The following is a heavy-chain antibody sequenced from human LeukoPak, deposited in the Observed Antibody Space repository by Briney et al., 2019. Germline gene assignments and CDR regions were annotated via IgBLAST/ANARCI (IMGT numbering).Heavy chain of an antibody. CDR1: GGSISSYY. Sequence: SETLSLTCTVTGGSISSYYWSWIRQPRGKGLEWIGYIYYSGSTNYNPSLKSRVTISVDTSKNQFSLKLSSVTAADTAVYYCARVAPSGYSSGWYFDYWGQGTLVTVSS. J-gene: IGHJ4*02. CDR3: ARVAPSGYSSGWYFDY. CDR2: IYYSGST. D-gene: IGHD6-19*01. V-gene: IGHV4-59*01.